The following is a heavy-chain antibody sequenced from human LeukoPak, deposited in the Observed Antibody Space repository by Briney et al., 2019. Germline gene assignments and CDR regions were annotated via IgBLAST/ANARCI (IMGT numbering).Heavy chain of an antibody. V-gene: IGHV3-21*01. D-gene: IGHD2-15*01. CDR2: ISSSSSYI. Sequence: GGSLRPSCAASGFTFSSYSMNWVRQAPGKGLEWVSSISSSSSYIYYADSVKGRFTISRDNAKNSLYLQMNSLRAEDTAVYYCARDLSWTVAGYMDVWGKGTTVTVSS. J-gene: IGHJ6*03. CDR3: ARDLSWTVAGYMDV. CDR1: GFTFSSYS.